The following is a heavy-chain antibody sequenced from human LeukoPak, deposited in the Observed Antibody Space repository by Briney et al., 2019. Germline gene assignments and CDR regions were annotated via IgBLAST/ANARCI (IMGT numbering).Heavy chain of an antibody. CDR1: GFTFSSYA. J-gene: IGHJ4*02. Sequence: PGGSLRLSCAASGFTFSSYAMSWVRQAPGKGLEWVSAISGSGGSTYYADSVKGRFTISRDNSKNTLYLQMNSLRAEDTAVYYCARDWGYCSSTSCYEDYYFDYWGQGTLVTVSS. V-gene: IGHV3-23*01. CDR3: ARDWGYCSSTSCYEDYYFDY. CDR2: ISGSGGST. D-gene: IGHD2-2*01.